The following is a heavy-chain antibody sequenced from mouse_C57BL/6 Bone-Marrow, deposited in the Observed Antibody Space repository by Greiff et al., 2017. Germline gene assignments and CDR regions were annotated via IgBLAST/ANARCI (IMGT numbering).Heavy chain of an antibody. CDR2: IDPSDSYT. CDR1: GYTFTSYW. D-gene: IGHD1-2*01. J-gene: IGHJ2*01. Sequence: VQLQQPGAELVKPGASVKLSCKASGYTFTSYWMQWVKQRPGQGLEWIGEIDPSDSYTNYNQKFKGKATLTVDTSSSTAYMQLSSLTSEDSAVYYCARGLLRLDYWGQGTTRTGSS. CDR3: ARGLLRLDY. V-gene: IGHV1-50*01.